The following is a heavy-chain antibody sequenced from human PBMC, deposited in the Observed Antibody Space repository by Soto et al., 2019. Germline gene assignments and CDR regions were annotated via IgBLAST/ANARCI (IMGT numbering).Heavy chain of an antibody. CDR3: AKDLVGGNWPSYYYGMDV. J-gene: IGHJ6*01. CDR2: ISFDGGNQ. Sequence: QEQLEETGGGVVQPGRSLRLSCAASGFTFGSYGIHWVRQAPGKGLEWVAAISFDGGNQYYADSVKGRFSISRDDYKKTVSLQMNSLRAEDTALYHCAKDLVGGNWPSYYYGMDVWGLGTTVTVSS. D-gene: IGHD1-20*01. V-gene: IGHV3-30*18. CDR1: GFTFGSYG.